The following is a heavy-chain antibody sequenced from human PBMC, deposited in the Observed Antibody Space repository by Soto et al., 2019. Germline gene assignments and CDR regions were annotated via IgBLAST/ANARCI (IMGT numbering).Heavy chain of an antibody. V-gene: IGHV3-30*03. CDR3: ASDSSGYYAKPYYYYGMDV. D-gene: IGHD3-22*01. CDR2: ISYDGSNK. Sequence: PGGSLRLSCAASGFTFSSYGMHWVRQAPGKGLEWVAVISYDGSNKYYADSVKGRFTISRDNSKNTLYLQMNSLRAEDTAVYYCASDSSGYYAKPYYYYGMDVWGQGTTVTVSS. CDR1: GFTFSSYG. J-gene: IGHJ6*02.